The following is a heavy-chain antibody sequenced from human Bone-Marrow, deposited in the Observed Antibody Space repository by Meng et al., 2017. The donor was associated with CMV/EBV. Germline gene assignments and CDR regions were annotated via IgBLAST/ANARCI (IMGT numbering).Heavy chain of an antibody. Sequence: GGSLRLSCAASGFTFSSYAMHWVRQAPGKGLEWVAVISYDGGNKYYADSVKGRFTISRDNSKNTLYLQMNSLRAEDTAVYYCARDPPYYDFWSGGTRYYYGMDVWGQGTTVTVSS. CDR1: GFTFSSYA. CDR2: ISYDGGNK. D-gene: IGHD3-3*01. J-gene: IGHJ6*02. CDR3: ARDPPYYDFWSGGTRYYYGMDV. V-gene: IGHV3-30*04.